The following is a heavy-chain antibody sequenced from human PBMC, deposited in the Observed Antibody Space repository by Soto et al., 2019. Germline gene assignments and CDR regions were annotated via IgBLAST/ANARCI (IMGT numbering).Heavy chain of an antibody. Sequence: SGTLSLTCTINRRSITSSRCHWVWNRQPPGKGLEWIASIKYSGTTFYNPSLKSRVTLSVDTSKNQFALKLSSVTAAETAVYYCARHGITGSYYDAFDIWGQGTMVT. V-gene: IGHV4-39*01. CDR3: ARHGITGSYYDAFDI. CDR2: IKYSGTT. J-gene: IGHJ3*02. D-gene: IGHD1-26*01. CDR1: RRSITSSRCH.